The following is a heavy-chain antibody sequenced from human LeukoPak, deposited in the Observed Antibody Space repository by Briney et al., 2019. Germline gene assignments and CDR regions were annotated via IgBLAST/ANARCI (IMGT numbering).Heavy chain of an antibody. V-gene: IGHV3-23*01. D-gene: IGHD3-10*01. J-gene: IGHJ4*02. CDR1: GFTFSKYA. CDR3: ARGSMVRGNGLDY. Sequence: GGSLRLSCAASGFTFSKYAMSWVRQAPGKGLEWVSTIRSSGDDTYYADSVKGRFTISRDNSKNTLYLQMNSLRAEDTAVYYCARGSMVRGNGLDYWGQGTLVTVSS. CDR2: IRSSGDDT.